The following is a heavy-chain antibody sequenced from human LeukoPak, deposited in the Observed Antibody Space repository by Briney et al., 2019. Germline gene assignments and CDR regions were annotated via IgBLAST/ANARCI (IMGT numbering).Heavy chain of an antibody. Sequence: SETLSLXCSVSGGSLSGYYWSWIRRSPGKTLEYIGYIHLSGSTMYNPSLTSRVTMSMDTSKNQFSLKLNSVTAADTAIYYCARLGFGDLLSHYYYYIDVWGKGTTVTVSS. CDR1: GGSLSGYY. CDR2: IHLSGST. J-gene: IGHJ6*03. CDR3: ARLGFGDLLSHYYYYIDV. V-gene: IGHV4-59*01. D-gene: IGHD3-10*01.